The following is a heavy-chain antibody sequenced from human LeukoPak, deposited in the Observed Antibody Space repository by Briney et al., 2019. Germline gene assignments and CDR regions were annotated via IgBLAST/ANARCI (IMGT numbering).Heavy chain of an antibody. J-gene: IGHJ3*02. CDR2: ISSSSSYI. D-gene: IGHD6-13*01. V-gene: IGHV3-21*01. CDR3: ARLGRSSSDEADAFDI. Sequence: PGGSLRLSCAASGFTFSSYSMNWVRQAPGKGLEWVSSISSSSSYIYYADSVKGRFTISRDNAKNSLYLQMNSLRAEDTAVYYCARLGRSSSDEADAFDIWGQGTMVTVSS. CDR1: GFTFSSYS.